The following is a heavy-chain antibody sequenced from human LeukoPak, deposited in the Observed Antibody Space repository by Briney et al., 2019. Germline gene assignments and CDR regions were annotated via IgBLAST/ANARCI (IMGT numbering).Heavy chain of an antibody. J-gene: IGHJ4*02. CDR2: INTNTGNP. D-gene: IGHD3-3*01. V-gene: IGHV7-4-1*02. CDR3: ARGDDFWSGYSDY. Sequence: ASVKVSCKASGYTFTSYGISWVRQAPGQGLEWMGWINTNTGNPTYAQGFTGRFVFSLDTSVGTAYLQISSLKAEDTAVYYCARGDDFWSGYSDYWGQGTLVTVSS. CDR1: GYTFTSYG.